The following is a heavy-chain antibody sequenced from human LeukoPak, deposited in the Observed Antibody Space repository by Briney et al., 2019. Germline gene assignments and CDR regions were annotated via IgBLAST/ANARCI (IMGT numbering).Heavy chain of an antibody. V-gene: IGHV3-30-3*01. Sequence: GGSLRLSCAASGFTFSSYAMHWVRQAPGKGLEWVAVISYDGSNKYYADSVKGRFTISRDNSKNTLYLQMNSLRAEDTAVYYCARDYPPYWGQGTLVTVSA. CDR2: ISYDGSNK. J-gene: IGHJ4*02. CDR1: GFTFSSYA. CDR3: ARDYPPY.